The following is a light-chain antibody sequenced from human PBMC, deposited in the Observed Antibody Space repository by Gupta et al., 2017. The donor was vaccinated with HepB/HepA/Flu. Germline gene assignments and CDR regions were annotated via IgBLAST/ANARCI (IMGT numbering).Light chain of an antibody. CDR3: GGLDGSRGGYV. CDR1: SSNIGNDH. CDR2: HDN. V-gene: IGLV1-47*02. J-gene: IGLJ1*01. Sequence: QPVLPPPPSASPAPGQRVTFSCSGRSSNIGNDHAYCYQQLPGTAPKLLIYHDNQPPSGVPDRFSGAKSGATAALAISGLRADDDADYYCGGLDGSRGGYVFGAGTKVTVL.